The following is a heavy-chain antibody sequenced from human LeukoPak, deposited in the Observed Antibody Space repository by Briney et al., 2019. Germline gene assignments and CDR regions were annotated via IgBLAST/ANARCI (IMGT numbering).Heavy chain of an antibody. D-gene: IGHD2-21*02. V-gene: IGHV3-23*01. CDR2: ITGSGGNT. CDR3: AKSYCGGDCG. CDR1: GLPFGSYG. Sequence: GGSLRLSCAVSGLPFGSYGMTWVRQAPGKGLEWVSGITGSGGNTYYADSVKGRFTISRDNSKSTLSLQMNSLRAEDTAVYYCAKSYCGGDCGWGQGTLVTVSS. J-gene: IGHJ4*02.